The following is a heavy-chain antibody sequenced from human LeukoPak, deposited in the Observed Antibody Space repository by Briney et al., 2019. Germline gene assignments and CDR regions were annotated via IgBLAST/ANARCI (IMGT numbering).Heavy chain of an antibody. CDR3: ARAERGYSGYEDY. V-gene: IGHV4-31*11. J-gene: IGHJ4*02. CDR1: GGSISSGDYY. CDR2: IYYSGST. D-gene: IGHD5-12*01. Sequence: SETLPLTCVVSGGSISSGDYYWSWIRQHPGKGLEWIGYIYYSGSTYYKPSLKSRVTISVDRSKNEISLRLSSVTAADTAVYYCARAERGYSGYEDYWGQGTLVTVSS.